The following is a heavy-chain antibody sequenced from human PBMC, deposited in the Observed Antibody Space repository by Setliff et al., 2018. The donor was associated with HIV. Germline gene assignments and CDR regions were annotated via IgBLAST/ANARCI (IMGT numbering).Heavy chain of an antibody. CDR3: AVDSGYPSNWFEP. D-gene: IGHD3-22*01. J-gene: IGHJ5*02. V-gene: IGHV4-39*01. CDR2: IYYSGTT. Sequence: SATLSLTCTVSGGSISRDSFYWGWFRQPPGEGLEWIGSIYYSGTTYYAPSLQTRLTISVDTSTHQFSLKLTSVTAADTAMYFCAVDSGYPSNWFEPWGQGILVTVSA. CDR1: GGSISRDSFY.